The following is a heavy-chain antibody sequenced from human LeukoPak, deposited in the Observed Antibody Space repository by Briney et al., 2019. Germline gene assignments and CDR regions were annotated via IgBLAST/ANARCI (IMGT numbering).Heavy chain of an antibody. J-gene: IGHJ5*02. D-gene: IGHD2-2*01. CDR1: GYTFTNYG. CDR2: ISLYNGDT. CDR3: ARAGEGHCSTTSCYWTSFDP. V-gene: IGHV1-18*01. Sequence: GASVKVSCKASGYTFTNYGITWVRQAPGQGLEWMGWISLYNGDTNYAQNLQGRVTMTTDTSTGTAYMDLRSLISDDTAVYYCARAGEGHCSTTSCYWTSFDPWGQGTLVTVSS.